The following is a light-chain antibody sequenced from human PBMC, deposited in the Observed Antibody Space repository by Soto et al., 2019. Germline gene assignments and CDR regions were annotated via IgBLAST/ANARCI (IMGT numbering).Light chain of an antibody. J-gene: IGKJ2*01. Sequence: AIRMTQSPSSFSASTGDRVTITCRASQDISSYLAWYQQKLGKAPKLLIYAAATLQRGAPARFSRSGSGTDFTLTISRLQSEDFATYYYQQYFRYPYTFGQGTKLEL. CDR3: QQYFRYPYT. CDR1: QDISSY. CDR2: AAA. V-gene: IGKV1-8*01.